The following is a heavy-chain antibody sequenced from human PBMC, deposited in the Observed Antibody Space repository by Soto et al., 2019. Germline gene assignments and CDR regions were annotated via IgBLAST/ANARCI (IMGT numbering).Heavy chain of an antibody. J-gene: IGHJ6*03. CDR1: GYTFTSYD. CDR3: ERGMVVPAATLAGSGDYYYYYYMDV. V-gene: IGHV1-8*01. CDR2: MNPNSGNT. Sequence: ASVKVSCKGSGYTFTSYDVNWVRQATGQGLEWMGWMNPNSGNTGYAQKFQGRVTMTRNTSISTAYMELSSLRSEDTAVYYCERGMVVPAATLAGSGDYYYYYYMDVWGKGTTVTVSS. D-gene: IGHD2-2*01.